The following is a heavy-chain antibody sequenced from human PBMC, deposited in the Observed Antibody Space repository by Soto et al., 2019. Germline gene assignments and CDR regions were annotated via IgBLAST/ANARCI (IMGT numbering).Heavy chain of an antibody. D-gene: IGHD2-21*01. CDR3: AKNRPHCGVDCYSPRGHWYFHY. CDR2: ISGSGGST. V-gene: IGHV3-23*01. Sequence: GGSLRLSCAASGFTFSSHAMSWVRQAPGKGLEWVSAISGSGGSTYYADSVKGRFTISRDNSKNTLYLQMNSLRAEDTAVYYCAKNRPHCGVDCYSPRGHWYFHYWGQATRVTVAS. J-gene: IGHJ4*02. CDR1: GFTFSSHA.